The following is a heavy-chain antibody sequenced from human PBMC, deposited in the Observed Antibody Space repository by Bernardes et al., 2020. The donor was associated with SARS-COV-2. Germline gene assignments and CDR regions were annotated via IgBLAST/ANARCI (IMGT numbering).Heavy chain of an antibody. V-gene: IGHV4-39*01. CDR1: GGSISSSSYY. CDR3: AAGGRQLGY. J-gene: IGHJ4*02. D-gene: IGHD6-13*01. Sequence: SETLSLTRNVSGGSISSSSYYWGWIRQTPGKGLEWIGSIYYTGTTFYNPSLKSRLIISVDTSKNQFTLKLSSVTAADTAVYFCAAGGRQLGYWGQGTLV. CDR2: IYYTGTT.